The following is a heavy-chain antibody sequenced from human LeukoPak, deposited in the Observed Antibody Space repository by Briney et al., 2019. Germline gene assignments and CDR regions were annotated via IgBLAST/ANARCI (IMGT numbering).Heavy chain of an antibody. CDR1: GFTFSGNG. CDR3: AKDPDSSGYYLGHFQH. Sequence: GGSLRLSCAASGFTFSGNGMNWVRQAPGKGLEWVSYITSKNNGMYYADSVRGRFTISRDNSKNTLYLQMNSLRAEDTAVYYCAKDPDSSGYYLGHFQHWGQGTLVAVSS. J-gene: IGHJ1*01. D-gene: IGHD3-22*01. CDR2: ITSKNNGM. V-gene: IGHV3-48*01.